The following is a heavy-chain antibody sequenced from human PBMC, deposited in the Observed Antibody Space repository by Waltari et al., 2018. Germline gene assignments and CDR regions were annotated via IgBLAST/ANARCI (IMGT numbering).Heavy chain of an antibody. CDR3: AREGTLVGAPNPPDY. Sequence: QVQLQQWGAGLLKPSENLSLTCAVYGGSFSGHYWSWIRQPPGKGLEWIGEINHSGSTNYNPSLKSRVTMSVDTAKNQFSLKLSSVTAADTAVYYCAREGTLVGAPNPPDYWGQGTLVTVSS. CDR1: GGSFSGHY. D-gene: IGHD1-26*01. CDR2: INHSGST. J-gene: IGHJ4*02. V-gene: IGHV4-34*01.